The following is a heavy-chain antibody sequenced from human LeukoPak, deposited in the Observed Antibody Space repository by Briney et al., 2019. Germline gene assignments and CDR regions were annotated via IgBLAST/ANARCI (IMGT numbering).Heavy chain of an antibody. J-gene: IGHJ4*02. V-gene: IGHV3-23*01. CDR1: GITLSNYG. CDR3: AKESSWAGIHY. Sequence: GGSLRLSCAVSGITLSNYGMSWVRQAPGKGLEWVSAISGSGGSTYYADSVKGRFTISRDNSKNTLYLQMNSLRAEDTAVYYCAKESSWAGIHYWGQGTLVTVSS. D-gene: IGHD6-19*01. CDR2: ISGSGGST.